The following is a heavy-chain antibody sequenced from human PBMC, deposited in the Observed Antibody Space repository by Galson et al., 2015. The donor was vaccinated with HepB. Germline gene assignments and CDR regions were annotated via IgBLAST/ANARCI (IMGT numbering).Heavy chain of an antibody. Sequence: SLRLSCAASGFTFSSYAMHWVRQAPGKGLEWVAVISYDGSNKYYADSVKGRFTISRDNSKNTLYLQMNSLRAEDTAVYYCARAQLRFLEWSHYGMDVWGQGTTVTVSS. D-gene: IGHD3-3*01. J-gene: IGHJ6*02. CDR3: ARAQLRFLEWSHYGMDV. V-gene: IGHV3-30*04. CDR2: ISYDGSNK. CDR1: GFTFSSYA.